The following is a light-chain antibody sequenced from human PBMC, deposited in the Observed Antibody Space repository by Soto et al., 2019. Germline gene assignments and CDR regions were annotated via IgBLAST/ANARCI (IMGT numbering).Light chain of an antibody. Sequence: DIQMTQSPSSLSASVGDRVTITCRASQDIGDDLDWFQQKPGKAPKRLIYASSGLQSGAPARFSGSGSGTEFARTISNLYPEDFATYYCLQHNSLPFTFGPGTKVDVK. CDR3: LQHNSLPFT. V-gene: IGKV1-17*02. CDR1: QDIGDD. CDR2: ASS. J-gene: IGKJ3*01.